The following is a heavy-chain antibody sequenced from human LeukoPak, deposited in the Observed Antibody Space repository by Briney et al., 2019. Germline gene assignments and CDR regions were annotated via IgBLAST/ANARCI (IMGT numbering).Heavy chain of an antibody. D-gene: IGHD6-6*01. Sequence: GGSLRLSCAASGFTFSNYWMSWVRQAPGKGLEWVANIKQDGSEEVYVDSVKGRFTISRDNAKNSLFLQMNALRAEDTAVYYCARDPYSSTWSYGMDVWGQGTTVTVSS. CDR1: GFTFSNYW. J-gene: IGHJ6*02. V-gene: IGHV3-7*05. CDR2: IKQDGSEE. CDR3: ARDPYSSTWSYGMDV.